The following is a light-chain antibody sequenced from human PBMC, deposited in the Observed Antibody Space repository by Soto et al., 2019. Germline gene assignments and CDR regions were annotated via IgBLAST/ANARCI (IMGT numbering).Light chain of an antibody. CDR2: DTS. CDR1: QYVSTSY. Sequence: EIVLTQSPGTLSLSPGERATLSCRASQYVSTSYFAWYQQRSGQAPRLLIYDTSRRATGIPDRFSGSGSGTDFTLTIDGLEPEDFAVYLCQQTGDSVCTFGQGTGVEVK. CDR3: QQTGDSVCT. J-gene: IGKJ1*01. V-gene: IGKV3-20*01.